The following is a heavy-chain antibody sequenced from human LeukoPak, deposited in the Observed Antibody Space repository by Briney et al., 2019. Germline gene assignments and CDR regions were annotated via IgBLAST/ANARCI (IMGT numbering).Heavy chain of an antibody. CDR1: GGTFSSYT. CDR2: IIPILGIA. CDR3: ASAPPLEWLSWFDP. D-gene: IGHD3-3*01. Sequence: ASVKVSCKASGGTFSSYTISWVRQAPGQGLEWMGRIIPILGIANYAQKFQGRVTITVDKSTSTAYMELSGLRSEDTAVYYCASAPPLEWLSWFDPWGQGTLVTVSS. J-gene: IGHJ5*02. V-gene: IGHV1-69*02.